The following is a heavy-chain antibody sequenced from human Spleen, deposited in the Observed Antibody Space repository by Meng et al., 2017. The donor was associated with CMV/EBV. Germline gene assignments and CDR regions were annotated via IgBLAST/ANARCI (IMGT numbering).Heavy chain of an antibody. CDR1: GFTFSDYY. CDR3: AREDYYGSGSYLDYYYGMDV. CDR2: ISSSCTI. V-gene: IGHV3-69-1*01. Sequence: GGSLRLSCAASGFTFSDYYMNWVRRAPGKGLEWVSSISSSCTIYCADSVKGRFTISRDNAKNSLYLQMNSLRAEDTAVYYCAREDYYGSGSYLDYYYGMDVWGQGTTVTVSS. J-gene: IGHJ6*02. D-gene: IGHD3-10*01.